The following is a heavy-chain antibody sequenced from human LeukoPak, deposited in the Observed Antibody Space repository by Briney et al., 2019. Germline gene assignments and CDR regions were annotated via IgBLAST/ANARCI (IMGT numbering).Heavy chain of an antibody. J-gene: IGHJ6*03. CDR3: AKFSRDYYYYYMDV. CDR1: GYTFTSYG. V-gene: IGHV1-18*01. Sequence: ASVKVSCKASGYTFTSYGISWVRQAPGQGLEWMGWISAYNGNTNYAQKLQGRVTMTTDTSTSTAYMELRSLRSDDTAVYYCAKFSRDYYYYYMDVWGKRTTVTVSS. CDR2: ISAYNGNT. D-gene: IGHD3-10*01.